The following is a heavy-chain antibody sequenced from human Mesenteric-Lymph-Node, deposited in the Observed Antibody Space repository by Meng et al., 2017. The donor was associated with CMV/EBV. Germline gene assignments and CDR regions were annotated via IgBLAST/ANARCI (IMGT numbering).Heavy chain of an antibody. D-gene: IGHD2-2*01. J-gene: IGHJ6*02. V-gene: IGHV3-43D*03. CDR2: NSWDSGNT. CDR3: AKVIGTSPYVMDV. CDR1: GFTFDDYS. Sequence: ESLKIPCAVSGFTFDDYSMHRVRQAPGKGLEWVSFNSWDSGNTYYADSVKGRFTISRDNSKNSLYLQMNGLRVEDTALYYCAKVIGTSPYVMDVWSQGTRVTVSS.